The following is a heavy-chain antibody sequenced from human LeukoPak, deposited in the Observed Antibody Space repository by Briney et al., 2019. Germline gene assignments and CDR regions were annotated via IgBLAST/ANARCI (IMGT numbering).Heavy chain of an antibody. CDR1: GFTFSNYD. CDR3: ARVPGGGYDSSGYYYVRARYYFDY. J-gene: IGHJ4*02. D-gene: IGHD3-22*01. Sequence: GGSLRLSCAASGFTFSNYDMHWVRQATGKGLEWVSGIGTTGDTYYPASVKGRFTISRENAKNSLYLQMNSLRAGDTAVYYCARVPGGGYDSSGYYYVRARYYFDYWGQGTLVTVSS. V-gene: IGHV3-13*04. CDR2: IGTTGDT.